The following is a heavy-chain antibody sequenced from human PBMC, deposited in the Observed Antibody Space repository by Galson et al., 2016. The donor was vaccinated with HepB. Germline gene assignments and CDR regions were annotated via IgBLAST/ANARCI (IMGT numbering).Heavy chain of an antibody. CDR1: RFTFSSYG. J-gene: IGHJ3*01. Sequence: SLRLSCAATRFTFSSYGMSWVRQAPGKGLEWVSGLSPSGTSTHYADSVKGRFSISRDNSKTTLYLQMNSLRVEDTALYYCARDQRWLQFGKDAFVLWGQGTFVIVSS. CDR2: LSPSGTST. CDR3: ARDQRWLQFGKDAFVL. D-gene: IGHD5-24*01. V-gene: IGHV3-23*01.